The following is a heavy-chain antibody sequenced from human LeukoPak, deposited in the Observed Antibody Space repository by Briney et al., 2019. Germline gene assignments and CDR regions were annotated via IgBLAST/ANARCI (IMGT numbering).Heavy chain of an antibody. V-gene: IGHV3-74*01. CDR3: ARALVAGVTLNALDI. D-gene: IGHD2-15*01. J-gene: IGHJ3*02. CDR1: GFTFSSYW. CDR2: IKYDGSST. Sequence: PGGSLRLPCAASGFTFSSYWMHWVRQAPGKGLVWVARIKYDGSSTNYADSVKGRFTISRDNAKKTLYVQMNSLRAEDTAVYYCARALVAGVTLNALDIWGQGTMVTVSS.